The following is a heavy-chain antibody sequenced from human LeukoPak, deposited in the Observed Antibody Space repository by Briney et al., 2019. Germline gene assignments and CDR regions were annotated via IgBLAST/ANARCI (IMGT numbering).Heavy chain of an antibody. CDR1: GGSFSGYY. CDR2: INHSGST. Sequence: SETLSLTCAVYGGSFSGYYWSWIRQPPGKGLEWIGEINHSGSTNYNPSLKSRVTISVDTSKNQFSLKLSSVTAADTAVYYCARVRRLKYDFWSGRTPTFDYWGQGTLVTVSS. V-gene: IGHV4-34*01. CDR3: ARVRRLKYDFWSGRTPTFDY. J-gene: IGHJ4*02. D-gene: IGHD3-3*01.